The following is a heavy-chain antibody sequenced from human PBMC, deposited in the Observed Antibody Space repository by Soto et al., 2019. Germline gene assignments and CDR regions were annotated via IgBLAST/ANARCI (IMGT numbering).Heavy chain of an antibody. CDR3: ARIGNALPPEPIAAAGMGHYYYGMDV. D-gene: IGHD6-13*01. Sequence: PGESLKISCKGSGYSFTSYWISWVRQMPGKGLEWMGRIDPSDSYTNYSPSFQGHVTISADKSISTAYLQWSSLKASDTAMYYCARIGNALPPEPIAAAGMGHYYYGMDVWGQGTTVTVSS. CDR2: IDPSDSYT. V-gene: IGHV5-10-1*01. CDR1: GYSFTSYW. J-gene: IGHJ6*02.